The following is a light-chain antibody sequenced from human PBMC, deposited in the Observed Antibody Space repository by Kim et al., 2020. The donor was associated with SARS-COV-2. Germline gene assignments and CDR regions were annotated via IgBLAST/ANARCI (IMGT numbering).Light chain of an antibody. CDR1: SSDIGGYNY. J-gene: IGLJ2*01. CDR3: TSFTNSSTYVV. CDR2: DVN. Sequence: QSITLSCTGTSSDIGGYNYVSWYQQHPGAAPKLIIYDVNTRPSGVSSRFSGSKSGNTASLTISGLQAEDEAEYHCTSFTNSSTYVVFGGGTQLTVL. V-gene: IGLV2-14*03.